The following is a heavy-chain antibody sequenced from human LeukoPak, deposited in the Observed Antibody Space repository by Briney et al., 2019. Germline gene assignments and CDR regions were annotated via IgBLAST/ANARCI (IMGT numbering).Heavy chain of an antibody. CDR3: ARDRNYYDSSGYYYGPIDY. CDR1: GFTFSSYG. V-gene: IGHV3-30*02. Sequence: GGSLRLSCAASGFTFSSYGMHWVRQAPGKGLEWVAFIRYDGSNKYYADSVKGRFTISRDNSKNTLYLQMNSLRAEDTAVYYCARDRNYYDSSGYYYGPIDYWGQGTLVTVSS. J-gene: IGHJ4*02. D-gene: IGHD3-22*01. CDR2: IRYDGSNK.